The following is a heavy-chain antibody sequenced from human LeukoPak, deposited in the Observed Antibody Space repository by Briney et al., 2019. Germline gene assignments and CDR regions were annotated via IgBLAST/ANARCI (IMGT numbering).Heavy chain of an antibody. CDR1: GFTFSSYS. CDR2: ISSSSSYI. V-gene: IGHV3-21*01. Sequence: GGSLRLSCAASGFTFSSYSMNWVRQAPGKGLEWVSSISSSSSYIYYADSVKGRFTISRDNAKNSLYLQMNSLRAEDTALYYCARDVSYYHGSGTFGFDQWGQGTLVTVSS. CDR3: ARDVSYYHGSGTFGFDQ. J-gene: IGHJ4*02. D-gene: IGHD3-10*01.